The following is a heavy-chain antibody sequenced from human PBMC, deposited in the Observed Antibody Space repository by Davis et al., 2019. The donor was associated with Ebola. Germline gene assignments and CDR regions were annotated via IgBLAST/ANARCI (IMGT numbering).Heavy chain of an antibody. D-gene: IGHD6-6*01. CDR1: GFSLTTSRMC. CDR2: IDWDGDK. CDR3: ARIRWEDYGSSSALDY. V-gene: IGHV2-70*11. J-gene: IGHJ4*02. Sequence: SGPTLVKPTQTLTLTCTFSGFSLTTSRMCVTWVRQPPGKALEWLARIDWDGDKYYNTSLKTRLSISKDTSKNQVVLTMSNVDPVDTATYYCARIRWEDYGSSSALDYWGQGTLVTVSS.